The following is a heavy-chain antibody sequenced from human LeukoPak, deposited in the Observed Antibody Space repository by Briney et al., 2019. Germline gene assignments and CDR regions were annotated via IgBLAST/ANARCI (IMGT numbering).Heavy chain of an antibody. D-gene: IGHD5-24*01. V-gene: IGHV5-51*01. J-gene: IGHJ4*02. CDR3: ARGERAMATRKAGFDY. CDR2: IYPSDSDT. Sequence: GESLEISCKASGYTFSTHWIALVRQMSGQGLEWVGIIYPSDSDTIYSPSFQGQVTISADNSIRTAYLQWSSLTASDTAMYYCARGERAMATRKAGFDYWGQGTLVTVSS. CDR1: GYTFSTHW.